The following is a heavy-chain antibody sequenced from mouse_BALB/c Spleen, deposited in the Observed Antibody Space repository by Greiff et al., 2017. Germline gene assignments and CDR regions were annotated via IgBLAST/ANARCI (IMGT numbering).Heavy chain of an antibody. Sequence: QVQLKQSGAELVKPGAPVRLSCKASGYTFTSYWMNWVKQRPGRGLEWIGRIDPSDSETHYNQKFKDKATLTVDKSSSTAYIQLSSLTSEDSAVYYCARGDYYGSSHYAMDYWGQGTSVTVSS. CDR3: ARGDYYGSSHYAMDY. CDR1: GYTFTSYW. D-gene: IGHD1-1*01. V-gene: IGHV1-69*02. CDR2: IDPSDSET. J-gene: IGHJ4*01.